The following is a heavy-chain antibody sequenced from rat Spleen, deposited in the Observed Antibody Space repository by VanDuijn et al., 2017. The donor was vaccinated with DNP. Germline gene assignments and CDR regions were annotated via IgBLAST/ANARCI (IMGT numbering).Heavy chain of an antibody. V-gene: IGHV5-29*01. CDR1: GFTFSDYY. J-gene: IGHJ2*01. Sequence: EVQLVESDGGLVQPGRSLKLSCAASGFTFSDYYMAWVRQAPTKGLEWVATLTYDGSSTYYRDSVKGRFTISRDIAKSTLYLQMDSLRSEDTATYYCAKGPNYGGWSDYFDYWGQGVMVTVSS. CDR2: LTYDGSST. CDR3: AKGPNYGGWSDYFDY. D-gene: IGHD1-11*01.